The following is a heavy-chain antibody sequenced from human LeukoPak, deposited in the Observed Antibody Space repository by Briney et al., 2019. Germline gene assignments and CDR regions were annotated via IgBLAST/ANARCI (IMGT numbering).Heavy chain of an antibody. CDR2: INHSGST. CDR3: ARGGVLWFGESWYYGMDV. V-gene: IGHV4-34*01. D-gene: IGHD3-10*01. Sequence: GSLRLSCAASGFTFSTYWMSWIRQPPGKGLEWIGEINHSGSTNYNPSLKSRVTISVDTSKNQFSLKLSSVTAADTAVYYCARGGVLWFGESWYYGMDVWGKGTTVTVSS. CDR1: GFTFSTYW. J-gene: IGHJ6*04.